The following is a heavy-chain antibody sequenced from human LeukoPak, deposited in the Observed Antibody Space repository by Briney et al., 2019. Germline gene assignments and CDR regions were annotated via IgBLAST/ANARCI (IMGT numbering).Heavy chain of an antibody. Sequence: PGGSLRLSCAASGFTFSSYEMNWVRQAPGKGLEWVSYISSNGSTIYYADSVKGRFTISRDNAKNSLYLQMNSLRAEDTAVYYCARGGGNYDFWSGNNWFDPWGQGTLVTVSS. D-gene: IGHD3-3*01. CDR2: ISSNGSTI. V-gene: IGHV3-48*03. CDR3: ARGGGNYDFWSGNNWFDP. CDR1: GFTFSSYE. J-gene: IGHJ5*02.